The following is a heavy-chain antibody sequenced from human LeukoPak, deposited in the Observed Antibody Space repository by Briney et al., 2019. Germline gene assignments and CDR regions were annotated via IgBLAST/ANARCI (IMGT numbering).Heavy chain of an antibody. CDR2: ISASGDST. D-gene: IGHD6-13*01. CDR1: GFTFNSYD. V-gene: IGHV3-23*01. CDR3: ARGAAGGSGGIDY. Sequence: GGSLRLSCAASGFTFNSYDMTWVRQAPGKGLEWVSVISASGDSTYYADPVKGRFTISRDNSKDTVYLQMNSLRAEDTAVYYCARGAAGGSGGIDYWGQGTLVTVSS. J-gene: IGHJ4*02.